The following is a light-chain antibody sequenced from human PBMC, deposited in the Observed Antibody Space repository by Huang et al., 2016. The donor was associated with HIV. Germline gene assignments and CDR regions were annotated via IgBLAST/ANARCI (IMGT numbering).Light chain of an antibody. V-gene: IGKV1-39*01. J-gene: IGKJ3*01. Sequence: DIQMTQSPSSLSASVGDRVTITCRASQSISSYLNWYQQKPGKVPKLLIYAASTLQGGVPSRFSGTGSGTDFTLTISNLQSEDFATYYCQQTYSSLLTFGPGTKVDIK. CDR1: QSISSY. CDR3: QQTYSSLLT. CDR2: AAS.